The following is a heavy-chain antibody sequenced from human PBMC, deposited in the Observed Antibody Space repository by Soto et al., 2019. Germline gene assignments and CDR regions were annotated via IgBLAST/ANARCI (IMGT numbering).Heavy chain of an antibody. Sequence: QMQLVQSGGGVVQPGRSLRLSCAASGFTFDTYEMNWVRQAPGKGLEWVAMISFAGTNDYYADSVKGRFTISRDNSTNTLVLRMNSLRVEDTAVYYRARYMNWFDSWGQGTLVTVAS. CDR3: ARYMNWFDS. V-gene: IGHV3-30-3*01. CDR2: ISFAGTND. J-gene: IGHJ5*01. CDR1: GFTFDTYE.